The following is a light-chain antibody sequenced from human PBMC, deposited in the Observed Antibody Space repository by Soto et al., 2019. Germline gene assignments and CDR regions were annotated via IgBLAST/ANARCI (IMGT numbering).Light chain of an antibody. CDR1: SSNIGAGYD. CDR3: LSFDSSLSVV. CDR2: GNT. Sequence: QSVLTQPPSVSGAPGQRVTISCTGSSSNIGAGYDVHWYQQLPGRAPKLLIYGNTNRPSGVPDRFSGSKSGTSASLAITGLQAEDEAYYSCLSFDSSLSVVFGGGTKLTVL. J-gene: IGLJ2*01. V-gene: IGLV1-40*01.